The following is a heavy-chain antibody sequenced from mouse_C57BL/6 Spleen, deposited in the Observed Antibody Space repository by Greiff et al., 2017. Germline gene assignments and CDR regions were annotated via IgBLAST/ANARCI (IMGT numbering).Heavy chain of an antibody. Sequence: EVQVVESGEGLVKPGGSLKLSCAASGFTFSSYAMSWVRQTPEKRLAWVAYISSGGDYIYYADTVKGRFTISRDNARNTLYLQMSSLKSEDTAMYYCTRDHGSSPSFDYWGQGTTLTVSS. CDR1: GFTFSSYA. J-gene: IGHJ2*01. D-gene: IGHD1-1*01. CDR3: TRDHGSSPSFDY. V-gene: IGHV5-9-1*02. CDR2: ISSGGDYI.